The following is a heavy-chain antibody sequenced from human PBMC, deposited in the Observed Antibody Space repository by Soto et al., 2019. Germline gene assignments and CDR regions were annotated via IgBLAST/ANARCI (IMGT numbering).Heavy chain of an antibody. Sequence: ASVKVSCKTSGYTFSNYGITWVRQAPGQPLEWLGWISLYSDGTNYAQKFQGRVSMTTDASTTTAYMELRSLRSDDTAVYYCARVVPGAEAWFGPWGQGTLVTVSS. CDR2: ISLYSDGT. V-gene: IGHV1-18*01. CDR1: GYTFSNYG. J-gene: IGHJ5*02. D-gene: IGHD2-2*01. CDR3: ARVVPGAEAWFGP.